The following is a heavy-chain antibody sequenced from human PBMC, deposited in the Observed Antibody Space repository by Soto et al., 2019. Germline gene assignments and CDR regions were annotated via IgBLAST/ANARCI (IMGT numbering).Heavy chain of an antibody. CDR1: GGSISSYY. CDR3: ATLREPLLYGWFDP. D-gene: IGHD2-2*02. J-gene: IGHJ5*02. Sequence: QVQLQESGPGLVKPSETLSLTCTVSGGSISSYYWSWIRQPPGKGLEWIGYIYYSGSTNYNPSLKSRVTISVDTSKNQFSLKLSSVTAADTAVYYCATLREPLLYGWFDPWGQGTLVTVSS. V-gene: IGHV4-59*01. CDR2: IYYSGST.